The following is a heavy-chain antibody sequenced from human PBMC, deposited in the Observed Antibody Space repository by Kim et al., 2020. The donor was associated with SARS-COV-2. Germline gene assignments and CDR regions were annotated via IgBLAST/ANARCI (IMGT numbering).Heavy chain of an antibody. Sequence: GGSLRLSCAASGFTFSSYAMHWVRQAPGKGLEWVAVISYDGSNKYYADSVKGRFTISRDNSKNTLYLQMNSLRAEDTAVYYCASQSSSRASWGQGTLVTV. V-gene: IGHV3-30*04. CDR1: GFTFSSYA. CDR2: ISYDGSNK. CDR3: ASQSSSRAS. D-gene: IGHD6-13*01. J-gene: IGHJ4*02.